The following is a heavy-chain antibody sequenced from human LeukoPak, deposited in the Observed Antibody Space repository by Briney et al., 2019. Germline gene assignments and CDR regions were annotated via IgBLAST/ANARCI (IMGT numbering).Heavy chain of an antibody. CDR3: TRVQAGRSGLMDV. J-gene: IGHJ6*02. V-gene: IGHV3-74*01. D-gene: IGHD2-8*02. Sequence: GGPLRLSCAASGFTLSNYWMHWVRQAPGEGLVWVSRVDPDGTTTNYADSVTGRFTTSRDNAKNTLYLQMNSLRAEDTALYYCTRVQAGRSGLMDVWGRGTTVTVSS. CDR2: VDPDGTTT. CDR1: GFTLSNYW.